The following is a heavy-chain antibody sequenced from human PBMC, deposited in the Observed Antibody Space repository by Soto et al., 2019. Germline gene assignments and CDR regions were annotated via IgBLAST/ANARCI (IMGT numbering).Heavy chain of an antibody. CDR3: AKDEDSVVVVVPAARLGYYGMDV. Sequence: GGSLRLSCAASGFTFSSYAMSWVRQAPGKGLEWVSAISGSGGSTYYADSVKGRFTISRENSKNTLYLQMNSLRAEDTAVYYCAKDEDSVVVVVPAARLGYYGMDVWGQGTTVTVSS. V-gene: IGHV3-23*01. CDR2: ISGSGGST. D-gene: IGHD2-2*01. J-gene: IGHJ6*02. CDR1: GFTFSSYA.